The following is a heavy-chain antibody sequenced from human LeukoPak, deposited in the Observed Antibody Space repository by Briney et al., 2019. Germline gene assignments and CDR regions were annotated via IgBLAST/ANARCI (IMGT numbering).Heavy chain of an antibody. CDR3: ARQVYSSSWSYYFDY. V-gene: IGHV4-39*07. D-gene: IGHD6-13*01. CDR1: GGSISSSSYY. CDR2: IYYSGST. J-gene: IGHJ4*02. Sequence: SETLSLTCTVSGGSISSSSYYWGWIRQPPGKGLEWIGSIYYSGSTSYNSSLKSRVTISVDTSKNQFSLKLSSVTPADTAVYYCARQVYSSSWSYYFDYWGQGILVTVSS.